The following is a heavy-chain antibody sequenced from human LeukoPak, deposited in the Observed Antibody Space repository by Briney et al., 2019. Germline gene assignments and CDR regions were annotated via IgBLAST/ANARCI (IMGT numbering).Heavy chain of an antibody. Sequence: SETLSLTCTVSGYSISSGYYWGWIRQPPGKGLEWIGSIYHSGSTYYNPSLKSRVTISVDTSKNQFSLKLSSVTAADTAVYYCARDRSIYSVYYYDSSGPSDPWGQGTLVTVSS. J-gene: IGHJ5*02. CDR1: GYSISSGYY. D-gene: IGHD3-22*01. CDR3: ARDRSIYSVYYYDSSGPSDP. CDR2: IYHSGST. V-gene: IGHV4-38-2*02.